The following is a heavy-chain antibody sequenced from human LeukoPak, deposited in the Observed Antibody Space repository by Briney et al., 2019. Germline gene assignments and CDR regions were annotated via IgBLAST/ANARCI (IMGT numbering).Heavy chain of an antibody. J-gene: IGHJ2*01. CDR1: GDSVSSNSAA. CDR2: TYYRSKWYS. Sequence: SQTLSLTCAISGDSVSSNSAAWNWIRQSPSRGLEWLGRTYYRSKWYSDYAVSVKSRITINPDTSKNQFSLQLNSVTPEDTAVYYCARDHEDYGDYVRYFDLWGRGTLVAVSS. D-gene: IGHD4-17*01. V-gene: IGHV6-1*01. CDR3: ARDHEDYGDYVRYFDL.